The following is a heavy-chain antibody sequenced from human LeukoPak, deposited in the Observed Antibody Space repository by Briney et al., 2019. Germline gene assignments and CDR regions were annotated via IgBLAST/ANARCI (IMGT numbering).Heavy chain of an antibody. CDR3: AREIGSSWYPPYYYGMDV. V-gene: IGHV1-2*02. CDR2: INPNSGGT. Sequence: GASVKVSCKASGYTLTGYYMHWVRQAPGQGLEWMGWINPNSGGTNYAQKFQGRVTMTRDTSISTAYMELSRLRSDDTAVYYCAREIGSSWYPPYYYGMDVWGQGTTVTVSS. CDR1: GYTLTGYY. J-gene: IGHJ6*02. D-gene: IGHD6-13*01.